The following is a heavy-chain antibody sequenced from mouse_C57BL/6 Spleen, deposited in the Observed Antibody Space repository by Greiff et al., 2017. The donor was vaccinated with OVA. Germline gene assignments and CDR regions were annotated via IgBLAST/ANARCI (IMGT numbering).Heavy chain of an antibody. CDR1: GYTFTSYW. J-gene: IGHJ2*01. D-gene: IGHD1-1*01. Sequence: EVKVEESGTVLARPGASVKMSCKTSGYTFTSYWMHWVKQRPGQGLEWIGAIYPGNSDTSYNQKFKGKAKLTAVTSASTAYMELSSLTNEDSAVYYCYYYGSNPWFDYWGQGTTLTVSS. CDR3: YYYGSNPWFDY. V-gene: IGHV1-5*01. CDR2: IYPGNSDT.